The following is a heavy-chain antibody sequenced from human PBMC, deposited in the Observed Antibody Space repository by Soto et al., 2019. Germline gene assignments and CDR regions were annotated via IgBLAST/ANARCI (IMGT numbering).Heavy chain of an antibody. CDR3: AKLFYDYVWGSYSEAY. CDR2: ISGSGASE. CDR1: YFTFSSSA. J-gene: IGHJ4*02. V-gene: IGHV3-23*01. D-gene: IGHD3-16*01. Sequence: GGSLRLSCEASYFTFSSSAMSWVRQAPGKGLEWVSLISGSGASEYYAESVKGRFTISRDNSKNTFYLQMSSLRAEDTAIYYCAKLFYDYVWGSYSEAYWGQGTLVTVSS.